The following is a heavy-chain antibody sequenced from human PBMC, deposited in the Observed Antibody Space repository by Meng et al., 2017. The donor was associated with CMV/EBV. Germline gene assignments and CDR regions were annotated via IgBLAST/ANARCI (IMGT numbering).Heavy chain of an antibody. CDR2: TYYRSKWYN. V-gene: IGHV6-1*01. J-gene: IGHJ2*01. CDR1: GDSVSSNSAA. CDR3: ARLGDYGGNSGVDFDL. D-gene: IGHD4-23*01. Sequence: SQTLSLTCAISGDSVSSNSAAWNWIRQSPSRGLEWLGRTYYRSKWYNDYAVSVKSRITINPDTSKNQFSLQLSSVTAADTAVYYCARLGDYGGNSGVDFDLWGRGTLVTVSS.